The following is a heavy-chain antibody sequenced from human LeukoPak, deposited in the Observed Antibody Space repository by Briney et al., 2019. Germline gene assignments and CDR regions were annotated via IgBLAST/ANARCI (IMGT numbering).Heavy chain of an antibody. Sequence: SEKVSCKASGGTFSSYAISWVRQATGQELEWMGRIIPILGKANYAQKFQGRVTITAYKSTSTAYMELSSLRSGDTAVYYCARDLYSSSWPARLGYYYYGMVVWGQGTTVTVSS. J-gene: IGHJ6*02. D-gene: IGHD6-13*01. CDR3: ARDLYSSSWPARLGYYYYGMVV. CDR1: GGTFSSYA. CDR2: IIPILGKA. V-gene: IGHV1-69*04.